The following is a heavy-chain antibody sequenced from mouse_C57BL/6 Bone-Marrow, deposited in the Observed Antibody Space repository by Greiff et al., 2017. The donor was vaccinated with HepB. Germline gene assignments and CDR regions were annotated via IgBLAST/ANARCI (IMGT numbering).Heavy chain of an antibody. J-gene: IGHJ2*01. D-gene: IGHD1-1*01. CDR2: IDPANGNT. V-gene: IGHV14-3*01. Sequence: VQLQQSVAELVRPGASVKLSCTASGFYIKNTYMHWVKQRPEQGLEWIGRIDPANGNTKYAPKFQGKAIITADTSSNTAYLQLSILTSEDTAICCCARREISTVVAFDCWGKGATLTVSS. CDR1: GFYIKNTY. CDR3: ARREISTVVAFDC.